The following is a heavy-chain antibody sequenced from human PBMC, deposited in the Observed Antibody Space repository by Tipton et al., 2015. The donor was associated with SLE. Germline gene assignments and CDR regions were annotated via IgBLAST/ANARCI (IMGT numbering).Heavy chain of an antibody. CDR1: GGSISGYY. D-gene: IGHD3-3*01. CDR3: ARSPRGGGYYPYYFDY. J-gene: IGHJ4*02. CDR2: IHYSGTT. Sequence: TLSLTCAVSGGSISGYYWSWIRQPPGKELEWIGYIHYSGTTDYNPSLRSRVTISVDTSKNQFSLKLSSVTAADTAVYYCARSPRGGGYYPYYFDYWGQGTLVTVSS. V-gene: IGHV4-59*01.